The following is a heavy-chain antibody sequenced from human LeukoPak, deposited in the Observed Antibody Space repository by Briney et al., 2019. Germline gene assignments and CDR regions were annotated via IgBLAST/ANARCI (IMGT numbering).Heavy chain of an antibody. CDR2: MYTSGST. CDR3: ARDTGYYFGSGNYLYYFDY. J-gene: IGHJ4*02. CDR1: GGSISSYY. V-gene: IGHV4-4*07. Sequence: SETLSLTCTVFGGSISSYYWSWIRQPAGKGLEWIGRMYTSGSTNYNPSLKSRVTMSVDTSKNQLSLKLSSVTAADTAVYYCARDTGYYFGSGNYLYYFDYWGQGTLVTVSS. D-gene: IGHD3-10*01.